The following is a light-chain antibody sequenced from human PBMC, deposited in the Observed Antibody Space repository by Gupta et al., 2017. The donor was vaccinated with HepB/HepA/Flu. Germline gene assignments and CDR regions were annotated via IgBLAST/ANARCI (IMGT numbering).Light chain of an antibody. V-gene: IGLV8-61*01. CDR3: LLYMGSGIWV. Sequence: QTVVTQEPSFSVSPGGTVTLTCGLSSASVSATYYPSWYQQTPGQAPRTLMYRTNVRSSGVPDRFSGSIFRNKAALTITGAQADDESHYYCLLYMGSGIWVFGGGTKLTVL. CDR2: RTN. J-gene: IGLJ3*02. CDR1: SASVSATYY.